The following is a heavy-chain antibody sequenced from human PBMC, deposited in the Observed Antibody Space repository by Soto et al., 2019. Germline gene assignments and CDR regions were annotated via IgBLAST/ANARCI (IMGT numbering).Heavy chain of an antibody. CDR3: ARGRNYGGNVYAFDI. J-gene: IGHJ3*02. Sequence: PSETLSLSCTVVGGSISSYYWSWIRQPPGKGLEWIGYIYYSGSTNYNPSLKSRVTISVDTSKNQFSLKLSSVTAADTAVYYCARGRNYGGNVYAFDIWGQGTMVTVPS. D-gene: IGHD4-17*01. V-gene: IGHV4-59*01. CDR1: GGSISSYY. CDR2: IYYSGST.